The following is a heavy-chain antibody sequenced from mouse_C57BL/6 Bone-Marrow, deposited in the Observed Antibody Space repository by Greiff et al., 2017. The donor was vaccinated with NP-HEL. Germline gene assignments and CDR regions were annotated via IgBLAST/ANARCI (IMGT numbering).Heavy chain of an antibody. V-gene: IGHV1-43*01. CDR1: GYSFTGYY. CDR3: ARIATVVGVDY. Sequence: EVQLQQSGPELVKPGASVKISCKASGYSFTGYYMHWVKQSPEQSLEWIGEINPSTGGTSYNQKFKGKATLTVDKSSSTAYMQLKSLTSEDSAVYYCARIATVVGVDYWGQGTTLTVSS. J-gene: IGHJ2*01. D-gene: IGHD1-1*01. CDR2: INPSTGGT.